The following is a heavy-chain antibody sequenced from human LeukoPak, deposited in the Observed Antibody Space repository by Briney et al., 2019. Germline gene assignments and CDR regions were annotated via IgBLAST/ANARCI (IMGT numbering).Heavy chain of an antibody. CDR1: GGSISSGSYY. CDR2: IYTSGST. V-gene: IGHV4-61*02. D-gene: IGHD5-12*01. CDR3: AGLQGLRLNY. J-gene: IGHJ4*02. Sequence: PSETLSLTCTVSGGSISSGSYYWSWIRQPAGKGLEWIGRIYTSGSTNYNPSLKSRVTISVDTSKNQFSLKLTSVTAADTAMYYCAGLQGLRLNYWGQGTLVTVSS.